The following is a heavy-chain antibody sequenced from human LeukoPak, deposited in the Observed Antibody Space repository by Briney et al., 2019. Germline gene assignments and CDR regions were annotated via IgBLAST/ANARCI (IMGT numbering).Heavy chain of an antibody. V-gene: IGHV1-18*01. CDR3: ARGGVVPAAIANWFDP. CDR2: ISAYNGNT. CDR1: GYPFTNYG. J-gene: IGHJ5*02. Sequence: ASVTVSCKASGYPFTNYGISWVRQAPGQGLEWMGWISAYNGNTNSAPELQGRVTMTTDTSTSTAYMELRSLRSDDTAVYYCARGGVVPAAIANWFDPWGQGTPVIVSS. D-gene: IGHD2-2*02.